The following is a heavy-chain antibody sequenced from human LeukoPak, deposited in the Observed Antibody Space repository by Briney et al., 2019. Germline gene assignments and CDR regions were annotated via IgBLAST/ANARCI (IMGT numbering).Heavy chain of an antibody. CDR3: ARRGLGISGDYGMDV. CDR2: IYYSGST. Sequence: SETLSLTCTVSGGSISSYYWSWIRQPPGKGLEWIGYIYYSGSTNYNPSLKSRVTISVDTSKNQFSLKLSSVTAADTAVYYCARRGLGISGDYGMDVWGQGTTVTVSS. V-gene: IGHV4-59*08. J-gene: IGHJ6*02. D-gene: IGHD7-27*01. CDR1: GGSISSYY.